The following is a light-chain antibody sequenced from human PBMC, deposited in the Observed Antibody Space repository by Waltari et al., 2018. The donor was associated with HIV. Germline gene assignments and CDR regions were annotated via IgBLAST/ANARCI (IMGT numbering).Light chain of an antibody. J-gene: IGLJ3*02. CDR1: SSSVGGSNY. CDR2: EVS. Sequence: QSALTQPASVSGSPGQSITLSCTGTSSSVGGSNYVSWYQQHPGKAPNLMIYEVSNRPSGVSNRFSGSKSGNTASLTISGLQAEDEADYYCSSYTSSSTPWVFGGGTKLTVL. CDR3: SSYTSSSTPWV. V-gene: IGLV2-14*01.